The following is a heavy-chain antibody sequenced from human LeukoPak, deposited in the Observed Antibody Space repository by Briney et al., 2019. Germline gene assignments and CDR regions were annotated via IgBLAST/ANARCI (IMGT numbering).Heavy chain of an antibody. V-gene: IGHV3-21*04. CDR1: GFTFSSYS. CDR2: ISSSSSYI. CDR3: ARGTMITFGGVIPTWYFDY. Sequence: SGGSLRLSCAASGFTFSSYSMNWVRQAPGKGLEWVSSISSSSSYIYYADSVKGRFTISRDNAKNSLYLQMNSLRAEDTAVYYCARGTMITFGGVIPTWYFDYWGQGTLVTVSS. J-gene: IGHJ4*02. D-gene: IGHD3-16*02.